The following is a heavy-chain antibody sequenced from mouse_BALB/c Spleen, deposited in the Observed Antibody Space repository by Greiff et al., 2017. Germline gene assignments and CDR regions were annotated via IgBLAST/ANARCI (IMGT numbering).Heavy chain of an antibody. CDR3: ARDGTVVAPYAMDY. CDR2: ISSGGST. D-gene: IGHD1-1*01. Sequence: EVMLVESGGGLVKPGGSLKLSCAASGFTFSSYAMSWVRQTPEKRLEWVASISSGGSTYYPDSVKGRFTISRDNARNILYLQMSSLRSEDTAMYYCARDGTVVAPYAMDYWGQGTSVTVSS. CDR1: GFTFSSYA. V-gene: IGHV5-6-5*01. J-gene: IGHJ4*01.